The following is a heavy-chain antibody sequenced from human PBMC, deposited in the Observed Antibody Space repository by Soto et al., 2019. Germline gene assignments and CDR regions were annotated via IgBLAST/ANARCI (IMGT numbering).Heavy chain of an antibody. D-gene: IGHD2-15*01. J-gene: IGHJ4*02. CDR2: IWNDGIRK. CDR3: ARADDNDAHSLDY. Sequence: GGSLRLSCAASGFTFSKYGMHWVRQAPGKGLEWVALIWNDGIRKVYVDSVKGRFTISRDNSKNTLDLQMNNLRDEDTAVYYCARADDNDAHSLDYWGQGTLVTAS. CDR1: GFTFSKYG. V-gene: IGHV3-33*01.